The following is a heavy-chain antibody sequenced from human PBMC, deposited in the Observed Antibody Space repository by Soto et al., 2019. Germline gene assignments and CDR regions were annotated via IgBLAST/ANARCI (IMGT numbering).Heavy chain of an antibody. CDR1: GGTFSSYA. Sequence: QVQLVQSEAEVKKPGSSVKVSCKASGGTFSSYAISWVRQAPGQGIEWMGGIIPICGTANYAQKFQGRVTITADESTSTAYMELSSLRSEDTAVYYCARSQGSSTSLEIYYYYYYGMDVWGQGTTVTVSS. J-gene: IGHJ6*02. D-gene: IGHD2-2*01. CDR2: IIPICGTA. V-gene: IGHV1-69*01. CDR3: ARSQGSSTSLEIYYYYYYGMDV.